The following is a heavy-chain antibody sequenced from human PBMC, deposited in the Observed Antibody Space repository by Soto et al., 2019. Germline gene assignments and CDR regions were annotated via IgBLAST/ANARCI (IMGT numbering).Heavy chain of an antibody. V-gene: IGHV4-39*01. CDR1: VGSISSSSYY. D-gene: IGHD3-3*01. J-gene: IGHJ4*02. Sequence: SETLSLTCTVSVGSISSSSYYWGWIRQPPGKGLEWIGSIYYSGSTYYNPSLKSRVTISVDTSKNQFSLKLSSVTAADTAVYYCDAVVPAAMGYYDFWSGYYHFDYWGQGTLVTVSS. CDR3: DAVVPAAMGYYDFWSGYYHFDY. CDR2: IYYSGST.